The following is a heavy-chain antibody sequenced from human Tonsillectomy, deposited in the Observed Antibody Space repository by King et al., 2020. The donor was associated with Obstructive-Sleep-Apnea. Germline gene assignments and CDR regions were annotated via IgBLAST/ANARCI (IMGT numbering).Heavy chain of an antibody. CDR1: GFTFSSYW. J-gene: IGHJ4*02. Sequence: QLVQSGGGLVQPGGSLRLSCAASGFTFSSYWISWVRQAPGKGLEWVANIKQDGSEKYYVDSVEGRFTISKDNAKNSLYLQMNSLRAEDTAVYYCAGITMVRGVIGYWGQGTLVTVSS. V-gene: IGHV3-7*03. CDR2: IKQDGSEK. CDR3: AGITMVRGVIGY. D-gene: IGHD3-10*01.